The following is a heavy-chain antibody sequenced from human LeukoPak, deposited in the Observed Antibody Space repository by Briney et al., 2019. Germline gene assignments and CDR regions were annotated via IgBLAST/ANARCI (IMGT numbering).Heavy chain of an antibody. D-gene: IGHD3-3*01. Sequence: GGSLRLSCAASGFTFSSYGMHWVRQAPGKGLEWVAVISYDGSNKYYADSVKGRFTISRDNAKNSLYLQMNSLRAEDTAVYYCARSGYDFWSGYYGDYYYYYMDVWGKGTTVTVSS. CDR1: GFTFSSYG. V-gene: IGHV3-30*03. CDR3: ARSGYDFWSGYYGDYYYYYMDV. CDR2: ISYDGSNK. J-gene: IGHJ6*03.